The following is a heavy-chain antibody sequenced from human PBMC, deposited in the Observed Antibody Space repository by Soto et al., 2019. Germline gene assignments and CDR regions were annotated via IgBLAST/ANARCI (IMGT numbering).Heavy chain of an antibody. CDR1: GRTFSSYA. J-gene: IGHJ6*02. D-gene: IGHD3-22*01. Sequence: SVKVSCKSSGRTFSSYAISWVRHAPGQGLEWMGGIIPIFGTANYAQKFQGRVTITADESTSTAYMELSSLRSEDTAVYYCARRARTNYYDSSGYYYYYYYGMDVWGQGTTVTVSS. V-gene: IGHV1-69*13. CDR3: ARRARTNYYDSSGYYYYYYYGMDV. CDR2: IIPIFGTA.